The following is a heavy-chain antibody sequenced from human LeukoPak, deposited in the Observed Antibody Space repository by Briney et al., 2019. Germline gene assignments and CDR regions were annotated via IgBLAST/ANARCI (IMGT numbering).Heavy chain of an antibody. V-gene: IGHV3-23*01. Sequence: GGSLRLSCAASGFTFSSYAMSWVRQAPGKGLEWVSVMSGSGGSTYYPNSVKGRFTISRDNSKNTLYLQMNSLRAEDTAVYYCAKLYYDSSGIGFDYWGQGTLVTVSS. J-gene: IGHJ4*02. D-gene: IGHD3-22*01. CDR1: GFTFSSYA. CDR2: MSGSGGST. CDR3: AKLYYDSSGIGFDY.